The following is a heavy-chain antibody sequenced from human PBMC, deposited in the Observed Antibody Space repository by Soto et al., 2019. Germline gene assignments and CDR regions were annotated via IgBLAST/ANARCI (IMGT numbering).Heavy chain of an antibody. Sequence: PSETLSLTCSVSGASISSYNWHWIRQPPGKGMEWIGYVFTSDYTRSSSSLKRRVTVSVDTSKIQFYLRLNSVTAAATAVYYCASSACHPMDFFYYISIDVWGQGTTVTVSS. CDR2: VFTSDYT. V-gene: IGHV4-4*08. J-gene: IGHJ6*02. CDR3: ASSACHPMDFFYYISIDV. CDR1: GASISSYN. D-gene: IGHD2-2*03.